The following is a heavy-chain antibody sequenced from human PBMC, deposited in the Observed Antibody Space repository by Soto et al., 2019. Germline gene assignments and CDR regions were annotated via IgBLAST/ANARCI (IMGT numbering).Heavy chain of an antibody. V-gene: IGHV1-69*01. CDR1: GGTFSSYA. CDR2: IIPIFGTA. CDR3: PGLPGSSGWLNYYYYGMDV. D-gene: IGHD6-19*01. Sequence: QVQLVQSGAEVKKPGSSVKVSCKASGGTFSSYAISWVRQAPGQGLEWMGGIIPIFGTANYAQKFQGRVTITADESTSTAYMELSSLRSEDTAVYYCPGLPGSSGWLNYYYYGMDVWGQGTTVTVSS. J-gene: IGHJ6*02.